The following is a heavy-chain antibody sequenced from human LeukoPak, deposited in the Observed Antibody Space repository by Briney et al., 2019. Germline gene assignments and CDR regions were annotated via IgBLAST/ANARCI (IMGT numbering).Heavy chain of an antibody. J-gene: IGHJ5*02. D-gene: IGHD3-9*01. CDR2: INAGNGNT. CDR3: ARDNGGRYFDWLGGFDP. CDR1: GYTFTSCA. V-gene: IGHV1-3*03. Sequence: GASVKVSCKASGYTFTSCAMHWVRQAPGQRLEWMGWINAGNGNTKYSQEFQGRVTITRDTSASTAYMELSSLRSEDMAVYYCARDNGGRYFDWLGGFDPWGQGTLVTVSS.